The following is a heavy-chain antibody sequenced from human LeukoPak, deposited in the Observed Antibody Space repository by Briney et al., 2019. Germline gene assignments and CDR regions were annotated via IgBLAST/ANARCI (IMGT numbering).Heavy chain of an antibody. V-gene: IGHV1-69*05. J-gene: IGHJ4*02. D-gene: IGHD2-15*01. CDR2: IIPIFGTA. Sequence: ASVKVSCKASGGTFSSYAISWVRQAPGQGLEWMGGIIPIFGTANYAQKFQGRVTITTDESTSTAYMELSSLRSEDTAVYYCARAKAAPPLPYYFDYWGQGTLVTVSS. CDR1: GGTFSSYA. CDR3: ARAKAAPPLPYYFDY.